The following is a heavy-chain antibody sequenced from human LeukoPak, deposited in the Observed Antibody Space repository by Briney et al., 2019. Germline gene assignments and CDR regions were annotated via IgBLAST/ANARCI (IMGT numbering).Heavy chain of an antibody. Sequence: GGSLRLSCAASGFALGSHWMTWVRQVPGRGPEWVANVNRDGSETYYLDSVKGRFTISKDNAKNSLYLQMNSLRAEDTALYHCARNNGMDVWGQGTTVIVSS. CDR2: VNRDGSET. J-gene: IGHJ6*02. CDR1: GFALGSHW. CDR3: ARNNGMDV. V-gene: IGHV3-7*03.